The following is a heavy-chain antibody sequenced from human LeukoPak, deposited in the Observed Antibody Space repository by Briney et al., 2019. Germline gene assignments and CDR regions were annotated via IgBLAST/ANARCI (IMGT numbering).Heavy chain of an antibody. Sequence: QPGRSLRLSCAASGFPFSSYGIHWVRQAPGKGLEWVAVISYDGSNKYSADSVKGRFTISRDNSKSTLYLQMNSLRPEDTAVYYCATDHGFHYGAYFDYWGQGTLVTVSS. CDR1: GFPFSSYG. CDR3: ATDHGFHYGAYFDY. J-gene: IGHJ4*02. D-gene: IGHD4-17*01. V-gene: IGHV3-33*05. CDR2: ISYDGSNK.